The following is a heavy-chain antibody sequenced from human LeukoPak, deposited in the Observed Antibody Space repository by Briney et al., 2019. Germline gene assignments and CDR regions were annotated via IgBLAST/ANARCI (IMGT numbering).Heavy chain of an antibody. CDR2: IIPIFGTA. CDR3: ARTRIYYDSSGYYDRYYYGMDV. J-gene: IGHJ6*02. D-gene: IGHD3-22*01. V-gene: IGHV1-69*01. CDR1: GGTFSSYA. Sequence: ASVKVSCKASGGTFSSYAISWVRQAPGQGLEWMGGIIPIFGTANYAQKFQGRVTITADESTSPAYMELSSLRSEDTAVYYCARTRIYYDSSGYYDRYYYGMDVWGQGTTVTVSS.